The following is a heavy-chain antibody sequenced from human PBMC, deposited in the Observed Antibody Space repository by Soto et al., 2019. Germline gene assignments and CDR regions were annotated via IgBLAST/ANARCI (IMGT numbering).Heavy chain of an antibody. D-gene: IGHD6-6*01. J-gene: IGHJ4*02. Sequence: ASVKVSCKASGYTFTGYYMHWVRQAPGQGLEWMGWINPNSGGTNYAQKFQGWVTMTRDTSISTAYMELSRLRSDDTAVYYCARNSEYSSSSNFDYWGQGTLVTVSS. V-gene: IGHV1-2*04. CDR2: INPNSGGT. CDR3: ARNSEYSSSSNFDY. CDR1: GYTFTGYY.